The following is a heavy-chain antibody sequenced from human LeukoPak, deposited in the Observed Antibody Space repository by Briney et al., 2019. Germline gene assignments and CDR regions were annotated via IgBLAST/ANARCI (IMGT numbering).Heavy chain of an antibody. CDR2: INPSGGST. D-gene: IGHD3-22*01. J-gene: IGHJ4*02. CDR3: ARDKGDYDISGSLFVF. Sequence: GASVKVSCKASGYTFTSYYMHWVRQAPGQGLEWMGIINPSGGSTSYAQKFQGRVTMTRDTSTSTVYMELSGLRSEDTAVYYCARDKGDYDISGSLFVFGGQGTLVTVSS. CDR1: GYTFTSYY. V-gene: IGHV1-46*01.